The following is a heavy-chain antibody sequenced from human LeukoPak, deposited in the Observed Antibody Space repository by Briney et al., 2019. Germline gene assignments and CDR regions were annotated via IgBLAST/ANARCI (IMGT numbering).Heavy chain of an antibody. Sequence: GASVKVSCKASGYSFTTFGISWVRQAPGQGLEWMGWISAYSTYTGNTNYAQQFQGRVLMTTDTSTSIAYMELRSLRSDDTAVYYCVRDLGDMAAGVFYDYWSQGTLVTVSS. CDR2: ISAYSTYTGNT. D-gene: IGHD6-19*01. CDR3: VRDLGDMAAGVFYDY. V-gene: IGHV1-18*01. CDR1: GYSFTTFG. J-gene: IGHJ4*02.